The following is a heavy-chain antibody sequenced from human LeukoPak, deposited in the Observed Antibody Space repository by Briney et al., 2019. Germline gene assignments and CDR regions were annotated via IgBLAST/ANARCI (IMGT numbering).Heavy chain of an antibody. D-gene: IGHD3-3*01. J-gene: IGHJ4*02. CDR2: ISYDGSNK. V-gene: IGHV3-30*04. CDR3: AGHFGAWHSFDY. Sequence: GGSLRLSCAASGFTFSSYAIHWVRQAPGKGLEWVATISYDGSNKYANPVKGRFTISTDNSKNTRYLQLNSLRTEDAAVYYCAGHFGAWHSFDYWGQGTLVTVSA. CDR1: GFTFSSYA.